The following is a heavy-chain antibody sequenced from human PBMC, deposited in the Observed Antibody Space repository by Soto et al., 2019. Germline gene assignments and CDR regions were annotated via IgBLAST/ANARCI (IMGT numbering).Heavy chain of an antibody. CDR3: ARADVDTAMVSLDY. V-gene: IGHV4-31*03. Sequence: SETLSLTCTVSGGSISSGGYSWSWIRQHPGKGLEWIGYIYYSGSTYYNPSLKSRVTISVDTSKNQFSLKLSSVTAADTAVYYCARADVDTAMVSLDYWGQGTLVTVS. J-gene: IGHJ4*02. D-gene: IGHD5-18*01. CDR1: GGSISSGGYS. CDR2: IYYSGST.